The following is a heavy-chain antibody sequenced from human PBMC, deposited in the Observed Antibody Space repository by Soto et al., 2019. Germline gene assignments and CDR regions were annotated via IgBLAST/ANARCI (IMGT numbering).Heavy chain of an antibody. Sequence: SVKVSCKASGGTFNNYEISWVRQAPGQGLEWVGGIIPKVDAANYAQKFQGRVTIAADESAGTAYMELSRPRSEDTAVYYCAKGSYYHASSAYDSPGFYYNYYGLDVWGQGTQVTVTS. J-gene: IGHJ6*02. CDR2: IIPKVDAA. CDR3: AKGSYYHASSAYDSPGFYYNYYGLDV. CDR1: GGTFNNYE. V-gene: IGHV1-69*13. D-gene: IGHD3-22*01.